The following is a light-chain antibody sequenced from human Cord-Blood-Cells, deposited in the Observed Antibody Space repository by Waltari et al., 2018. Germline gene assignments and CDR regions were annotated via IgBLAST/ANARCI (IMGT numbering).Light chain of an antibody. J-gene: IGKJ1*01. CDR1: QSVSSN. V-gene: IGKV3-15*01. Sequence: LVITQSPSPLSVSSGERATLSCRASQSVSSNLAWYQQKPGQAPRLLIYGASTRATGIPARFSGSGSGTEFTLTISSLQSEDFAVYYCQQYNNRRTFGQGTKVEIK. CDR2: GAS. CDR3: QQYNNRRT.